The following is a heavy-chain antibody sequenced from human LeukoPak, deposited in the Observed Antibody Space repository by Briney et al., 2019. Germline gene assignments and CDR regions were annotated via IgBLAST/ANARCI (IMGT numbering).Heavy chain of an antibody. Sequence: PGGSLRLSCAASGFTFDDYTMHWVRQAPGKGLEWVSLISWDGGSTYYADSVKGRFTISRDNSKNSLYLQMNSLRTEDTALYYCAKDIRAKWASGVDYWGQGTLVTVSS. V-gene: IGHV3-43*01. CDR1: GFTFDDYT. J-gene: IGHJ4*02. CDR3: AKDIRAKWASGVDY. CDR2: ISWDGGST. D-gene: IGHD4/OR15-4a*01.